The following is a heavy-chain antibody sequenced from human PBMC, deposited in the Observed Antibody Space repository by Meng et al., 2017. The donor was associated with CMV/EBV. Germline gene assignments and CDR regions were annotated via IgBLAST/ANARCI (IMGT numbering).Heavy chain of an antibody. CDR1: GYTFTKYA. J-gene: IGHJ4*02. V-gene: IGHV7-4-1*02. Sequence: CTASGYTFTKYAISWLRQAPGQGLEWMGWVNTNTGNANCAQAFTGRVVFSLDTSASTAYLEISSLRAEDSAVYYCARKWLERSGIDYWGQGTLVTVSS. D-gene: IGHD5-18*01. CDR2: VNTNTGNA. CDR3: ARKWLERSGIDY.